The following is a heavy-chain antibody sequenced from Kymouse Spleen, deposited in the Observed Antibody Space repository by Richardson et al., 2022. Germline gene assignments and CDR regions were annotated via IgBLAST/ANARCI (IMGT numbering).Heavy chain of an antibody. J-gene: IGHJ6*02. CDR1: GGSFSGYY. Sequence: QVQLQQWGAGLLKPSETLSLTCAVYGGSFSGYYWSWIRQPPGKGLEWIGEINHSGSTNYNPSLKSRVTISVDTSKNQFSLKLSSVTAADTAVYYCARVLVATNYYGMDVWGQGTTVTVSS. CDR2: INHSGST. CDR3: ARVLVATNYYGMDV. D-gene: IGHD5-12*01. V-gene: IGHV4-34*01.